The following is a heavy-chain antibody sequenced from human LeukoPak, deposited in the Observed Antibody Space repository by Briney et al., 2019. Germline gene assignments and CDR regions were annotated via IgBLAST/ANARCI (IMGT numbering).Heavy chain of an antibody. CDR3: ARNGGNSDFDY. D-gene: IGHD4-23*01. V-gene: IGHV3-21*01. Sequence: GGSLRLSCAASGFTFSSYSMNWVRQAPGKGLEWVSFISSSGTYIYYADSMKGRFTISRDNAKNSLYLQMNSLRAEDTAVYYCARNGGNSDFDYWGQGTLVAVSS. CDR2: ISSSGTYI. CDR1: GFTFSSYS. J-gene: IGHJ4*02.